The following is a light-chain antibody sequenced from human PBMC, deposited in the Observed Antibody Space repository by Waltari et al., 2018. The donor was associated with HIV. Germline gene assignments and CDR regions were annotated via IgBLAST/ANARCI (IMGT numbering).Light chain of an antibody. V-gene: IGLV7-46*01. CDR2: DTE. CDR3: LLSFSGVRV. CDR1: PCLLPRKTY. J-gene: IGLJ3*02. Sequence: QAVVTQEPSLSVSPGGTVTVTSASYPCLLPRKTYVHWSKLKPGQAPRTLIDDTEKRHPWTAGRFSGSLVGGSAALTLSGALTDDEADYYCLLSFSGVRVFGGGTKLTV.